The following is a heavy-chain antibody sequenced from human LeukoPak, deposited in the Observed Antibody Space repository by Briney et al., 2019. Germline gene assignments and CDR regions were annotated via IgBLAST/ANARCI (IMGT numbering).Heavy chain of an antibody. D-gene: IGHD5-12*01. CDR1: GGTFSSYA. Sequence: ASVKVSCKASGGTFSSYAISWVRQAPGQGLEWMGWINTNTGTPTYAQGFTGRFVFSLDTSVSTAYLQISSLKTEDTAVYYCGAGYGTIDYWGQGTLVTVSS. V-gene: IGHV7-4-1*02. CDR2: INTNTGTP. J-gene: IGHJ4*02. CDR3: GAGYGTIDY.